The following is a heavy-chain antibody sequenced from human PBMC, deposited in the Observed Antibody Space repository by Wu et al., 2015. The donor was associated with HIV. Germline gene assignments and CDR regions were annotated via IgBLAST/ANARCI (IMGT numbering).Heavy chain of an antibody. CDR2: IVPNRGAT. J-gene: IGHJ6*03. D-gene: IGHD5-12*01. CDR1: GYTFTGYY. Sequence: QVQLVQSGAEVKKPGASVKVSCKASGYTFTGYYLHWVRQAPGQGLEWMGWIVPNRGATNYAQKFQGRVTMTGDTSISTAYMELRRLRFDDTAVYYCAFGQAATISDYYYMDVWGKGTTVTVSS. CDR3: AFGQAATISDYYYMDV. V-gene: IGHV1-2*02.